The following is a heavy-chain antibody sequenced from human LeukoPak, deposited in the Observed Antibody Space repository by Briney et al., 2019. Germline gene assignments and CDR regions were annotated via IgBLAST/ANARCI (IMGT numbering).Heavy chain of an antibody. J-gene: IGHJ4*02. CDR2: IKKDGSEK. CDR3: ARGGSGSFDY. D-gene: IGHD3-10*01. Sequence: GGSLRLSCAASGFTFSSHWMSWVRQAPGKGLEWVANIKKDGSEKYYVDSVKGRFTISRDNAKTSLYLQMNSLRAEDTAVYYCARGGSGSFDYWGQGTLVTVSS. V-gene: IGHV3-7*01. CDR1: GFTFSSHW.